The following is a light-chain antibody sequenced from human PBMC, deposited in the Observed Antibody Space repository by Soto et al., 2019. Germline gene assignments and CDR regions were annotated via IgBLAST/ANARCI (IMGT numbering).Light chain of an antibody. J-gene: IGKJ2*01. CDR1: QTVGNNY. CDR3: LQYAFSPHT. CDR2: NPS. Sequence: EIVLTQSPGTLSLSPGERATLSRRASQTVGNNYLAWFQQKPGRAPTLLVYNPSTRATGIPDRFSGSGSGTDFTLTISRLEPEDFAVYYCLQYAFSPHTFGQGTRLDIK. V-gene: IGKV3-20*01.